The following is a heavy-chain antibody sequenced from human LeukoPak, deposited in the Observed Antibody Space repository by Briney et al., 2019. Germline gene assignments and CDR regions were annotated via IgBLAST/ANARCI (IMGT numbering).Heavy chain of an antibody. CDR1: GGSISSGSYY. V-gene: IGHV4-61*02. J-gene: IGHJ2*01. Sequence: SQTLSLTCTVSGGSISSGSYYWRWIRQPAGKGLEWIGRIYTSGSTNYNPSLKSRVTISVDTSKNQFSLKLSSVTAADTAVYYCARKGYDSSGYAWYFDLWGRGTLVTVSS. CDR2: IYTSGST. D-gene: IGHD3-22*01. CDR3: ARKGYDSSGYAWYFDL.